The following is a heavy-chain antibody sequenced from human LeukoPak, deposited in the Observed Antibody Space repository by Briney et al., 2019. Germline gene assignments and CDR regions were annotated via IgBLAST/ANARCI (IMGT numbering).Heavy chain of an antibody. D-gene: IGHD2-2*01. V-gene: IGHV1-69*13. CDR1: GGTFSSYL. CDR3: ARDLEHCRNIICSNSAY. CDR2: IIPIIGTA. J-gene: IGHJ4*02. Sequence: GASVKVSCKASGGTFSSYLITWVRQAPGQGLEWMGGIIPIIGTANYAQKFQGRVTITADESTSTAYMELSSLRSDDTAVYYCARDLEHCRNIICSNSAYWGQGTLVTVSS.